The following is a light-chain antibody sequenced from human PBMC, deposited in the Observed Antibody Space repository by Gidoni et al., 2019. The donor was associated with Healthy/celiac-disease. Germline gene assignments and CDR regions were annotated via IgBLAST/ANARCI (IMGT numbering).Light chain of an antibody. CDR3: QQRSNWPPFT. CDR1: QSVSSY. CDR2: DAS. V-gene: IGKV3-11*01. J-gene: IGKJ3*01. Sequence: EIVLTQSPATLSLSPGERATLSCRASQSVSSYLTGYQQKPGQAPRLLIYDASNRATGIPARFSGSGSGTDFTLTISSLEPEDFAVYYCQQRSNWPPFTFGPXTKVDIK.